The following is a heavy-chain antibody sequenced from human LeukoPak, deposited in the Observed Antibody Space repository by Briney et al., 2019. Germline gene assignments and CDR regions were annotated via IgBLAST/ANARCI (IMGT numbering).Heavy chain of an antibody. D-gene: IGHD1-26*01. CDR1: GYTFTSYD. Sequence: ASVKVSCKASGYTFTSYDINWVRQATGQGLEWMGWMNPNSGNTGFAQKFQGRVTLTRDTSINTACMELSSLRSDDTAVYYCARGNSGSYYHYWGQGTLVTVSS. CDR3: ARGNSGSYYHY. CDR2: MNPNSGNT. V-gene: IGHV1-8*01. J-gene: IGHJ4*02.